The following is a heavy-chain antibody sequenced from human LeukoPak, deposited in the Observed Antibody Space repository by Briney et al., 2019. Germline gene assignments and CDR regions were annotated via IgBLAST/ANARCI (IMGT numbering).Heavy chain of an antibody. D-gene: IGHD3/OR15-3a*01. CDR2: IIPILSQS. J-gene: IGHJ3*01. CDR1: GGTFSTYP. CDR3: ATGTSYRDSFDV. Sequence: SVKVSCKASGGTFSTYPINWVRQAPGQGLEWMGRIIPILSQSNYAQKFQDTVSITADEFTDTAYMELSSLRSEDTAVYYCATGTSYRDSFDVWGQGTIVTVSS. V-gene: IGHV1-69*11.